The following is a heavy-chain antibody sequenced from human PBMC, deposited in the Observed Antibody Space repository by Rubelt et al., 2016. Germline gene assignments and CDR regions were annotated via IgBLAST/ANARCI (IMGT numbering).Heavy chain of an antibody. CDR1: GFTFSSYA. Sequence: GGGLVQPGGSLRLSCAASGFTFSSYAMSWVRQAPGKGLEWVSAISGSGGSTYYADSVKGRFTISRDNAKNSLYLQMNSLRAEDTAVYYCARGKFWSGYVQFDYWGQGTLVTVSS. D-gene: IGHD3-3*01. V-gene: IGHV3-23*01. J-gene: IGHJ4*02. CDR2: ISGSGGST. CDR3: ARGKFWSGYVQFDY.